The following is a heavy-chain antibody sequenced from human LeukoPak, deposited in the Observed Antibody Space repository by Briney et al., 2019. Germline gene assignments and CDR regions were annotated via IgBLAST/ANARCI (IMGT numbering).Heavy chain of an antibody. Sequence: GASVTVSCKASGGTFSSYAISWVRQAPGQGLEWMGGIIPIFGTANYAQKFQGRVTITADESTSTAYMELSSLRSEDTAVYYCARAPEMATIPFDYWGQGTLVTVSS. D-gene: IGHD5-24*01. CDR2: IIPIFGTA. V-gene: IGHV1-69*01. J-gene: IGHJ4*02. CDR3: ARAPEMATIPFDY. CDR1: GGTFSSYA.